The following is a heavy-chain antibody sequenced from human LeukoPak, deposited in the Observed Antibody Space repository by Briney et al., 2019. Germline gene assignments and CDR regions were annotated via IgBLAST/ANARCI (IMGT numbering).Heavy chain of an antibody. CDR1: GFTFSDYY. D-gene: IGHD5-18*01. CDR2: ISSSSSYT. CDR3: ARDGRGARYSYGYDY. Sequence: GGSLRLSCAASGFTFSDYYMNWIRQAPGKGLEWVSYISSSSSYTNYADSVKGRFTISRDNAKNSLYLQMNSLRAEDTAVYYCARDGRGARYSYGYDYWGQGTLVTVSS. V-gene: IGHV3-11*05. J-gene: IGHJ4*02.